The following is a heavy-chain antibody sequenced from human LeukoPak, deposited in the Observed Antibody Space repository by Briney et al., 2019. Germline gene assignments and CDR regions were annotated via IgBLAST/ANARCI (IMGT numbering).Heavy chain of an antibody. CDR3: ARVGVYYYDSSGYSWFDP. V-gene: IGHV4-39*07. D-gene: IGHD3-22*01. J-gene: IGHJ5*02. CDR2: IYYSGST. CDR1: GGSISSSSYY. Sequence: SETLSLTCTVSGGSISSSSYYWGWIRQPPGKGLEWIGSIYYSGSTYYNPSPKSRVTISVDTSKNQFSLKLSSVTAADTAVYYCARVGVYYYDSSGYSWFDPWGQGTLVTVSS.